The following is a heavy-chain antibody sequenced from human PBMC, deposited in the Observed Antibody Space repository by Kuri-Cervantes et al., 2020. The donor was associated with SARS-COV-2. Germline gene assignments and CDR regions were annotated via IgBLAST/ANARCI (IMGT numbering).Heavy chain of an antibody. J-gene: IGHJ6*02. CDR3: ARDQRPFKAGMDV. CDR1: GSTFSSYA. CDR2: ISYDGSNK. Sequence: GESLKISCAASGSTFSSYAMHWVRQAPGKGLEWVAVISYDGSNKYYADSVKGRFTISRDNSKNTLWQQMNRLRPEDTAVYYCARDQRPFKAGMDVWGHGTTVTVSS. V-gene: IGHV3-30-3*01.